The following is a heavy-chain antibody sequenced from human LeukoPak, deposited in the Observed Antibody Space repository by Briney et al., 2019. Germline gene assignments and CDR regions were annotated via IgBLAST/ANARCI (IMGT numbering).Heavy chain of an antibody. CDR3: ARDWSGYYSYYYGMDV. CDR2: IIPIFGTA. Sequence: SVKVSCKASGGTFSSYAISWVRQAPGQGLEWMGGIIPIFGTANYAQKFQGRVTITADESTSTAYMELSSLRSEDTAVYYCARDWSGYYSYYYGMDVWGQGTTVTVSS. V-gene: IGHV1-69*13. D-gene: IGHD3-3*01. J-gene: IGHJ6*02. CDR1: GGTFSSYA.